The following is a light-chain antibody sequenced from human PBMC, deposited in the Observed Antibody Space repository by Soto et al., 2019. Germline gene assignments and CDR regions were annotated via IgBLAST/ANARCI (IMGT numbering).Light chain of an antibody. CDR1: QSVSGY. CDR3: QQTYTSPRT. Sequence: DIQMTQSPSSLSASVGDRVTITCRTSQSVSGYLNWYQQEPGKAPKLLIYAASSLQSGVPSRFSGSGSRTDFPLTISSLQTEDFATYYCQQTYTSPRTFGQVTTV. J-gene: IGKJ1*01. V-gene: IGKV1-39*01. CDR2: AAS.